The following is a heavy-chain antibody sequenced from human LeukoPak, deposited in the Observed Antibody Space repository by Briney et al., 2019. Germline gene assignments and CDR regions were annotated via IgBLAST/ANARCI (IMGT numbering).Heavy chain of an antibody. D-gene: IGHD1-26*01. CDR1: GFTFDDYA. J-gene: IGHJ4*02. V-gene: IGHV3-43*02. Sequence: PGGPLRLSCAASGFTFDDYAMHWDRQAPGKGLEWVSLISGDGGSTYYADSVKGRFTISRDNSKNSLYLQMNSLRTEDTALYYCAKDKTGGSYQYYFDYWGQGTLVTVSS. CDR3: AKDKTGGSYQYYFDY. CDR2: ISGDGGST.